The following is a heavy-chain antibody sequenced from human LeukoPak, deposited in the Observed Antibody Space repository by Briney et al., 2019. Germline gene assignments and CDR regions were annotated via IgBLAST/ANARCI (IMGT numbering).Heavy chain of an antibody. J-gene: IGHJ4*02. CDR1: GDSVSSNSAA. Sequence: SQTLSLTCAISGDSVSSNSAAWNWITQSPSRGLEWLGRTYYRSKWYNDYAVSVKGRITINPDTSKNQFSLQLNSVTPEDTAVYYCAREDVRSDYYDSSGFDYWGQGTLVTVSS. CDR3: AREDVRSDYYDSSGFDY. D-gene: IGHD3-22*01. V-gene: IGHV6-1*01. CDR2: TYYRSKWYN.